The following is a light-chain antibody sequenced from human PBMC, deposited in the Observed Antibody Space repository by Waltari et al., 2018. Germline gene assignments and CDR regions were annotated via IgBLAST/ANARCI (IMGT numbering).Light chain of an antibody. CDR2: DAS. J-gene: IGKJ4*01. CDR1: QDISSA. CDR3: QQFNSFPLT. V-gene: IGKV1-13*02. Sequence: AIQLTQSPSSLSASVGDKVTIPCRARQDISSALAWYQLRPGKAPKILIYDASILESGVPSRFSGSGSGTDFTLTISSLQPDDFGTYFCQQFNSFPLTFGGGTKVEMK.